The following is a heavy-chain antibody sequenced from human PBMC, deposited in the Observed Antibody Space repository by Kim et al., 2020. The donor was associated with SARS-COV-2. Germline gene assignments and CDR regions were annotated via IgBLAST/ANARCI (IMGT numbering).Heavy chain of an antibody. D-gene: IGHD6-19*01. Sequence: SETLSLTCTVSGRSISSSSYYWGWLRQPPGKGLDGIGSIYYSGSTHYNPSLQSRVTTSLDTSNNQFSLKLSSVTAADTAAYYCARQEVDLSSGWF. CDR2: IYYSGST. J-gene: IGHJ5*01. CDR3: ARQEVDLSSGWF. V-gene: IGHV4-39*01. CDR1: GRSISSSSYY.